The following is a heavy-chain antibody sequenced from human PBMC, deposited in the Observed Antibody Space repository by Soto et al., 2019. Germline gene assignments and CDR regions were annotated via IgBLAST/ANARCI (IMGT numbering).Heavy chain of an antibody. CDR1: GGSFSGYY. D-gene: IGHD7-27*01. CDR2: INHSGST. CDR3: ARPRSGDNLYYFDY. Sequence: SETLSLTCAVYGGSFSGYYWSWIRQPPGKGLEWIGEINHSGSTNYNPSLKSRVTISVDTSKNQFSLKLSSVTAADTAVYYCARPRSGDNLYYFDYWGQGTLVTVSS. V-gene: IGHV4-34*01. J-gene: IGHJ4*02.